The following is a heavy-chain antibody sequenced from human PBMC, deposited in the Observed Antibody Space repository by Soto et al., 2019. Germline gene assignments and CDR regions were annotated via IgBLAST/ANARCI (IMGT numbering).Heavy chain of an antibody. V-gene: IGHV1-8*01. CDR2: MNPNSGDT. Sequence: QVQLVQSGAEVKKPGASVKVSCKASGYTFSDHDINWVRQASGQGPEWLGWMNPNSGDTGYAQNFQGRVTMTRDTSKGTAYMELSSLRSEDTAVYNWARVGGNWNDEDFDYWGQGTLVTVSS. CDR1: GYTFSDHD. J-gene: IGHJ4*02. D-gene: IGHD1-1*01. CDR3: ARVGGNWNDEDFDY.